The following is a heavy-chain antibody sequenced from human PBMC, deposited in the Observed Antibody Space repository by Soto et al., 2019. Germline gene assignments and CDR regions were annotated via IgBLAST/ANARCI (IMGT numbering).Heavy chain of an antibody. CDR1: GFTFSSYG. V-gene: IGHV3-33*01. D-gene: IGHD1-26*01. CDR2: IWYDGSNK. Sequence: QVQLVESGGGVVQPGRSLRLSCAASGFTFSSYGMHWVRQAPGKGLEWVAVIWYDGSNKYYADSVKGRFTISRDNSKNTPYLQMNRLGAEDSAVYCWARTPAPPLELGYIFCMDVLGIGTTVTV. CDR3: ARTPAPPLELGYIFCMDV. J-gene: IGHJ6*04.